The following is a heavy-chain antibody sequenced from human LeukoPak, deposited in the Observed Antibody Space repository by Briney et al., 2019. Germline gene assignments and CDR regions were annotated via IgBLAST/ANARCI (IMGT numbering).Heavy chain of an antibody. Sequence: ASVKVSCKASGYTFTGYYMHWVRQAPGQGLEWMGWINPNSGNTGYAQKFQGRVTMTRNTSISTAYMELSSLRSEDTAVYYCARGRITFGGVIVSLKYWGQGTLVTVSS. CDR3: ARGRITFGGVIVSLKY. CDR2: INPNSGNT. CDR1: GYTFTGYY. D-gene: IGHD3-16*02. J-gene: IGHJ4*02. V-gene: IGHV1-8*02.